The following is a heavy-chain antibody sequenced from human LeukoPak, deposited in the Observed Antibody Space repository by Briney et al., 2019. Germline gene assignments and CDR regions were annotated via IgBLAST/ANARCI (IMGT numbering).Heavy chain of an antibody. D-gene: IGHD3-9*01. J-gene: IGHJ5*02. CDR1: GYSFTSYW. V-gene: IGHV5-51*01. CDR2: IYPGDSDT. Sequence: GESLKISCKGSGYSFTSYWIGWVRRMPGKGLEWMGIIYPGDSDTRYSPSFQGQVTISADKSISTAYLQWSSLKASDTAMYYCARITTYDILTGYYKNWFDPWGQGTLVTVSS. CDR3: ARITTYDILTGYYKNWFDP.